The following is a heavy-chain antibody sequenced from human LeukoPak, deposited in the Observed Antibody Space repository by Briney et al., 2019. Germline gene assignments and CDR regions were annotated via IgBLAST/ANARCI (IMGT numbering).Heavy chain of an antibody. CDR1: GFTFSDYY. J-gene: IGHJ3*02. CDR2: ISSSGSTI. CDR3: AREKTYYDFWSGSDAFDI. Sequence: PGGSLRLSCAASGFTFSDYYMSWIRQAPGKGLEWVSYISSSGSTIYYADSVKGRFTISRDNAKNSLYLQMNSLRAEDTAVYYCAREKTYYDFWSGSDAFDIWGQGTMVTVSS. V-gene: IGHV3-11*04. D-gene: IGHD3-3*01.